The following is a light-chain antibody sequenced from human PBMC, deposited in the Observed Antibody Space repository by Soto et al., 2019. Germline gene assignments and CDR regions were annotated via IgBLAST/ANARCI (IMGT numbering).Light chain of an antibody. Sequence: QSALTQPASVSGSPGQSITISCTGTSNDVGAYNYVSWYQQHPGNAPKLMIYEVSYRPSGVSDRFSGSKSGNTASLTISGLQAEDDADYYCSSYTTSSTEVFGIGTKVTVL. CDR1: SNDVGAYNY. J-gene: IGLJ1*01. V-gene: IGLV2-14*01. CDR2: EVS. CDR3: SSYTTSSTEV.